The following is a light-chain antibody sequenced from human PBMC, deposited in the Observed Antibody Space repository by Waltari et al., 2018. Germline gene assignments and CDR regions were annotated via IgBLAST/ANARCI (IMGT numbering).Light chain of an antibody. CDR3: QQHYSTPRT. CDR1: QNILYSPNNKNY. CDR2: WAF. V-gene: IGKV4-1*01. Sequence: DIVITQSLDSLAVSLGEGATLNRKSSQNILYSPNNKNYLAWYQLNPGPAPKFLFYWAFTQKSGVLDRISGSGCGATYTLTINSLQAEDVAVDYCQQHYSTPRTFGQGTKVEIK. J-gene: IGKJ1*01.